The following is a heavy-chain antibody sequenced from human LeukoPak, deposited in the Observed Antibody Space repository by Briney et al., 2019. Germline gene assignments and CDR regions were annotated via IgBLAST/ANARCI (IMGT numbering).Heavy chain of an antibody. J-gene: IGHJ1*01. V-gene: IGHV5-51*01. CDR2: IYPGDSDT. CDR3: ARLARGMIVVEEVEYFQH. Sequence: GESLKISCKGSGYSFTSYWIGWVRQMPGKGLEWMGIIYPGDSDTRYSPSFQGQVTISADKSISTAYPQWSSLKASDTAMYYCARLARGMIVVEEVEYFQHWGQGTLVTVSS. D-gene: IGHD3-22*01. CDR1: GYSFTSYW.